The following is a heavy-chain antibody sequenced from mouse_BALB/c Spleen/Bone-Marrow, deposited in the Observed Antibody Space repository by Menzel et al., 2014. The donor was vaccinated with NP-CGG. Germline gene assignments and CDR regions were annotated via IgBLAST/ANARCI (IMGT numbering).Heavy chain of an antibody. CDR3: GKQDYYRYDYAMDY. CDR1: GFSLTSYG. J-gene: IGHJ4*01. Sequence: QVQLKESGTGLVAPRQSLSITCTVSGFSLTSYGVSWVRQPPGKGLEWLGVIWGDGSINYYSALISRLCISNDNTKSQVFLILNSRQTDDAATYYCGKQDYYRYDYAMDYWGQGTSVTVSS. CDR2: IWGDGSI. V-gene: IGHV2-3*01. D-gene: IGHD2-14*01.